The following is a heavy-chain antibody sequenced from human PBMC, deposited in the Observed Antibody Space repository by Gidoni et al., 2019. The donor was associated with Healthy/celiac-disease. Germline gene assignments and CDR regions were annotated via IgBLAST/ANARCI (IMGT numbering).Heavy chain of an antibody. CDR2: IGTAGDT. CDR1: GFTFSSYD. V-gene: IGHV3-13*01. D-gene: IGHD3-10*01. J-gene: IGHJ3*02. Sequence: EVQLVESGGGLVQPGGSLKLSCAAFGFTFSSYDMHWVRQATGKGLEWVSGIGTAGDTYYPGSVKGRFTISRENAKNSLYLQMNSLRAGDTAVYYCARLATFADAFDIWGQGTMVTVSS. CDR3: ARLATFADAFDI.